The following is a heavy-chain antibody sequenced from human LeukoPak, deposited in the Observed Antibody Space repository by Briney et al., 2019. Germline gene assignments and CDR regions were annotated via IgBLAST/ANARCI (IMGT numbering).Heavy chain of an antibody. CDR3: ARATRGYSYGSRFGYFDY. J-gene: IGHJ4*02. D-gene: IGHD5-18*01. CDR2: INHSGST. CDR1: GVSFSGYY. Sequence: SETLSLTCAVYGVSFSGYYWRWIRQPPGKGREGMGEINHSGSTNYNQSHKSRVTISVDPSKNQFSLNLSSVTDADTAVYYCARATRGYSYGSRFGYFDYWGQGTLVTVSS. V-gene: IGHV4-34*01.